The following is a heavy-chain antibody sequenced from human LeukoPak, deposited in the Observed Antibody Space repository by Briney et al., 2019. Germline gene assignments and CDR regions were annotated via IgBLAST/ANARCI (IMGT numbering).Heavy chain of an antibody. CDR1: GFTFANYN. V-gene: IGHV3-48*01. J-gene: IGHJ6*02. CDR3: ARDSPHGMDV. CDR2: ISSTSSTI. Sequence: GSLRLSCAASGFTFANYNFNWVRQAPGKGLEWVSYISSTSSTIYYADSMKGRFTISRDNAKNSLYLQMNSLRAEDTAVYYCARDSPHGMDVWGQGTTVTVSS.